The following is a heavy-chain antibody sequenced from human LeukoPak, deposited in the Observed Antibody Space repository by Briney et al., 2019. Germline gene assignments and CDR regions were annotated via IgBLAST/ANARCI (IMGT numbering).Heavy chain of an antibody. D-gene: IGHD3-22*01. J-gene: IGHJ4*02. CDR2: INPNSGGT. CDR1: GYTFTGYY. CDR3: ARGLYYYDSSGYYYLDYFDY. Sequence: ASVKVSCKASGYTFTGYYMHWVRQAPGQGLEWMGWINPNSGGTNYAQKFQGRVTMTRDTSISTAYMELSRLRSDDTAVYYCARGLYYYDSSGYYYLDYFDYWGQGTLVTVSS. V-gene: IGHV1-2*02.